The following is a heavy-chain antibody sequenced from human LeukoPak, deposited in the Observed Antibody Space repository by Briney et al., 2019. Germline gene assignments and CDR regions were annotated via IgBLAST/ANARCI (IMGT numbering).Heavy chain of an antibody. V-gene: IGHV4-4*07. CDR3: ARQELAYGSGKGTFDI. CDR1: GGSTSNYY. Sequence: SETLSLTCTVSGGSTSNYYWTWIRQPAGKGLEWIGRMYTSGNTLYNPSLKTRVTMSIDTPKNQFSLKLTSVTAADTAVYYCARQELAYGSGKGTFDIWGQGTMVTVSS. CDR2: MYTSGNT. D-gene: IGHD3-10*01. J-gene: IGHJ3*02.